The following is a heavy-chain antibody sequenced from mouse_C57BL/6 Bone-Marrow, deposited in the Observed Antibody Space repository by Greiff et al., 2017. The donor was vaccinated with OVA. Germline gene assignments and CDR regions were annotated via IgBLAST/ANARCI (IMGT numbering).Heavy chain of an antibody. Sequence: EVKVVESEGGLVQPGSSMKLSCTASGFTFSDYYMAWVRQVPEKGLEWVANINYDGSSTYYLDSLKSRFIISRDNAKNILYLQMSSLKSEDTATYYCARGYYYGFAMDYWGQGTSVTVSS. CDR3: ARGYYYGFAMDY. CDR2: INYDGSST. J-gene: IGHJ4*01. D-gene: IGHD1-1*01. CDR1: GFTFSDYY. V-gene: IGHV5-16*01.